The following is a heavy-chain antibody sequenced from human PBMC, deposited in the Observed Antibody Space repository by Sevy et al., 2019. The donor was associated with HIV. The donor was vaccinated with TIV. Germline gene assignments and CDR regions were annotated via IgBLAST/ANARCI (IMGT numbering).Heavy chain of an antibody. CDR2: IKLDGSEK. Sequence: GGSLRLSCAASGFTFGNYWMSWVRQAPGKGLERVANIKLDGSEKYYVDSVKGRFTISRDNAKNSLYLQMNSLRAEDTALYYCARDCSSTSCLWGLDVWGQGTTVTVSS. D-gene: IGHD2-2*01. CDR3: ARDCSSTSCLWGLDV. CDR1: GFTFGNYW. J-gene: IGHJ6*02. V-gene: IGHV3-7*03.